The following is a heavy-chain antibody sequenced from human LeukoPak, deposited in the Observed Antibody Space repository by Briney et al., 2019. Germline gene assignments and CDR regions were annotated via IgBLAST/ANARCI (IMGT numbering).Heavy chain of an antibody. CDR1: GFTFSSYA. CDR2: ISYDGSNK. Sequence: GGSLRLSCAASGFTFSSYAMHWVRQAPGKGLEWVAVISYDGSNKYYADSVKGRFTISRDNSKNTLYLQMNSLRAEDTAVYYCARRARLLYYYYMDVWGKGTTVTVSS. V-gene: IGHV3-30-3*01. D-gene: IGHD5-12*01. CDR3: ARRARLLYYYYMDV. J-gene: IGHJ6*03.